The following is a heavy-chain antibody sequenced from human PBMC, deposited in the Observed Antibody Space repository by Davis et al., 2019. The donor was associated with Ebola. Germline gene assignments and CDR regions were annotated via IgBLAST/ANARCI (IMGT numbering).Heavy chain of an antibody. V-gene: IGHV3-23*01. Sequence: PGGSLRLSCAASGFTFDDYAMHWVRQAPGKGLEWVSGISGSGGSTYYADSVKGRFTISRDNSKNTLYLQMNSLRAEDTAVYYCAKDQVVPAAKVFDYWGQGTLVTVSS. CDR1: GFTFDDYA. D-gene: IGHD2-2*01. CDR3: AKDQVVPAAKVFDY. J-gene: IGHJ4*02. CDR2: ISGSGGST.